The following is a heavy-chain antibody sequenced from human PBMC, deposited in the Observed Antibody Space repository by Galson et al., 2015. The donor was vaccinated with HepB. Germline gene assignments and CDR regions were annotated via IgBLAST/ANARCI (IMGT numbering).Heavy chain of an antibody. CDR3: AAYPGIAAAGRGVDY. Sequence: SVKVSCKASGFTFTSSAVQWVRQARGQRLEWMGWIVVGSGNTNYAQKFQERVTITRDMSTSTAYMELSSLRSEDTAVYYCAAYPGIAAAGRGVDYWGQGTLVTVSS. CDR2: IVVGSGNT. CDR1: GFTFTSSA. D-gene: IGHD6-13*01. J-gene: IGHJ4*02. V-gene: IGHV1-58*01.